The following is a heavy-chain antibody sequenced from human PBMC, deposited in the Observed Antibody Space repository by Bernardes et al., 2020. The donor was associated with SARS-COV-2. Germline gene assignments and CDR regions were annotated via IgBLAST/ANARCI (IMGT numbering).Heavy chain of an antibody. CDR2: IYYSGST. Sequence: SETLSLTCTVSGGSIRSYYWSWIRQSPGKGLEWIGYIYYSGSTNYNPSLKSRVTISVDTSKNQFSLKLSSVTAADTAVYYCARLPSYDSSGYYWFFDLWGRGTLVTVSS. J-gene: IGHJ2*01. CDR1: GGSIRSYY. V-gene: IGHV4-59*08. CDR3: ARLPSYDSSGYYWFFDL. D-gene: IGHD3-22*01.